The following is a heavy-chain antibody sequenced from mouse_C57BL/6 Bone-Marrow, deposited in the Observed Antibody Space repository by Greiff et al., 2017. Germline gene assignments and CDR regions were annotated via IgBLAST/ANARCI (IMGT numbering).Heavy chain of an antibody. CDR2: IYPGSGST. J-gene: IGHJ4*01. CDR3: ARSRQLRHYYAMDY. V-gene: IGHV1-55*01. Sequence: QVQLQQPGAELVKPGASVKMSCKASGYTFTSYWITWVKQRPGQGLEWIGDIYPGSGSTNYNEKFKRKATLTVDTSSSTAYMQLSSLTSEDSAVYYCARSRQLRHYYAMDYWGQGTSVTVSS. CDR1: GYTFTSYW. D-gene: IGHD3-2*02.